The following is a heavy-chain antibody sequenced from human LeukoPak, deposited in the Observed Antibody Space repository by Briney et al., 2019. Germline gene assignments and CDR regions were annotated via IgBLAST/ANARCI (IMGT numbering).Heavy chain of an antibody. J-gene: IGHJ3*02. Sequence: ASVKVSCKASGYTFTSYAMHWLRQAPGQRLEWMGWITAGSGDTKYSQNFQGRVTITRDTSASTAYMELSSLRSEDTAVYYCARQGFFDIWGQGTMVTVS. CDR3: ARQGFFDI. CDR2: ITAGSGDT. V-gene: IGHV1-3*01. CDR1: GYTFTSYA.